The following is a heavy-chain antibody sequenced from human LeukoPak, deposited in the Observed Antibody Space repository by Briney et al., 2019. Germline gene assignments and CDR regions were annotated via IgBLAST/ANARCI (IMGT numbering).Heavy chain of an antibody. CDR1: GGSFSGYY. CDR2: INHSGST. J-gene: IGHJ6*03. Sequence: TSETLSLTCAVYGGSFSGYYWSWIRQPPGKGLEWIGEINHSGSTNYNPSLKSRVTISVDTSKNQFSLKLSSVTAADTAVYYCARIRITMIVVVIPKHYYYYMDVWGKGTTVTVSS. D-gene: IGHD3-22*01. V-gene: IGHV4-34*01. CDR3: ARIRITMIVVVIPKHYYYYMDV.